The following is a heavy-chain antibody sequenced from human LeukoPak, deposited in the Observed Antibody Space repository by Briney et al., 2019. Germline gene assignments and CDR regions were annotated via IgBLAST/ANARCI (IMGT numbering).Heavy chain of an antibody. CDR1: GFTFSDYY. V-gene: IGHV3-11*01. CDR2: ISSSGSTI. D-gene: IGHD1-26*01. J-gene: IGHJ3*02. Sequence: GGSLRLSCAASGFTFSDYYMSWIRQAPGKGLEWVSYISSSGSTIYYADSVKGRVTISRDNAKNSLYLQMNRLRAEDTRLYFFARDPVRVGELMAAFDIWGQGTMVTVSS. CDR3: ARDPVRVGELMAAFDI.